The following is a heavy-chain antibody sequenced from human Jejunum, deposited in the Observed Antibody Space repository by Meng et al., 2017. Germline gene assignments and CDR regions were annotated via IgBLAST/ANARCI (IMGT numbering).Heavy chain of an antibody. CDR3: VRGAPGLDS. J-gene: IGHJ4*02. V-gene: IGHV4-59*01. D-gene: IGHD7-27*01. CDR2: IYYSGST. CDR1: GGSISSYY. Sequence: AEILSLTCTVPGGSISSYYWSWSRQPPGKGLEWIGNIYYSGSTNYNPSLKSRVTISVDTSKNQFSLKLSSVTAADTAVYYCVRGAPGLDSWGQGTLGTVSS.